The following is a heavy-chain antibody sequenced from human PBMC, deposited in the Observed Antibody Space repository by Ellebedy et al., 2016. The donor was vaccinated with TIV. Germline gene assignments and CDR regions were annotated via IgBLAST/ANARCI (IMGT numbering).Heavy chain of an antibody. CDR1: GYPFPNYG. D-gene: IGHD2-2*01. Sequence: AASVKVPCKASGYPFPNYGVSWVRQAPGQGLEWVGWSSAYNGNTKYGQKFQGRISLTTDTSMGTAYMELRSLRSDDTGVYFCARDVPADAAAPLDYWGQGTRVTVSS. CDR3: ARDVPADAAAPLDY. V-gene: IGHV1-18*04. CDR2: SSAYNGNT. J-gene: IGHJ4*02.